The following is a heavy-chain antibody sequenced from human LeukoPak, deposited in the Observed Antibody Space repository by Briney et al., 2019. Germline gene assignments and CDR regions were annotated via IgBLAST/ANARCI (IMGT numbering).Heavy chain of an antibody. V-gene: IGHV4-39*07. CDR3: ARAWEGYYYYMDV. CDR1: GGSISSTSYY. D-gene: IGHD1-26*01. Sequence: SETLSLTCTVSGGSISSTSYYWGWIRQPPGTGLEWIGSIYYSGSTYYNPSLKSRVTISVDTSKNQFSLRLSSVTAADTAVYYCARAWEGYYYYMDVWGKGTTVTVSS. J-gene: IGHJ6*03. CDR2: IYYSGST.